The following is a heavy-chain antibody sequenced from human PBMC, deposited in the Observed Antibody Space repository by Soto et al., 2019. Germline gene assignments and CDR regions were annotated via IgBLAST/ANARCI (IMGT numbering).Heavy chain of an antibody. J-gene: IGHJ5*02. V-gene: IGHV4-34*01. CDR1: GGSFSGYY. CDR2: INHSGST. D-gene: IGHD3-22*01. Sequence: SETLSITCAVYGGSFSGYYWSWIRQPPGKGLEWIGEINHSGSTNYNPSLKSRVTISVDTSKNQFSLKLSSVTAADTAVYYCARLITMIVVVIRDNWFDTWGLGTLVTVSS. CDR3: ARLITMIVVVIRDNWFDT.